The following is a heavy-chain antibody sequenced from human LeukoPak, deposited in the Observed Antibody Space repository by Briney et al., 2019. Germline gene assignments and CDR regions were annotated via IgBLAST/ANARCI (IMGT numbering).Heavy chain of an antibody. CDR3: ARHRSEGTHYYDNPNNWFDP. CDR2: IYYSGST. V-gene: IGHV4-59*08. D-gene: IGHD3-22*01. CDR1: GGSISIYY. J-gene: IGHJ5*02. Sequence: PSETLSLTCTVSGGSISIYYWSWIRQPPGKGLEWIGYIYYSGSTNYNPSLKSRVTISVDTSKNQFSLKLSSVTAADTAVYYCARHRSEGTHYYDNPNNWFDPWGQGTLVTVSS.